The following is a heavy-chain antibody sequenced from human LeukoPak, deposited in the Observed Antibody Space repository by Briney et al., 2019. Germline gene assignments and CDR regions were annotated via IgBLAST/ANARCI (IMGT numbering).Heavy chain of an antibody. CDR1: GGSISSGGYY. V-gene: IGHV4-39*07. J-gene: IGHJ6*03. Sequence: PSETLSLTCTVSGGSISSGGYYWSWIRQPPGKGLEWIGEINHSGSTNYNPSLKSRVTISVDTSKNQFSLKLSSVTAADTAVYYCARLYYYYMDVWGKGTTVTVSS. CDR2: INHSGST. CDR3: ARLYYYYMDV.